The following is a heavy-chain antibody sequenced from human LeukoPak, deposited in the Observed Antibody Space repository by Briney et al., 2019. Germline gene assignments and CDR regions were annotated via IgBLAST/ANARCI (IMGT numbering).Heavy chain of an antibody. CDR1: GFTFSSYG. D-gene: IGHD3-22*01. J-gene: IGHJ4*02. V-gene: IGHV3-30*18. CDR2: ISYDESNK. CDR3: AKGEGYYDSNYFDY. Sequence: PGGSLRLSCAASGFTFSSYGMHWVRQAPGKGLEWVAVISYDESNKYYADSVKGRFTISRDNSKNTLYLQMNSLRAEDTAVYYCAKGEGYYDSNYFDYWGQGTLVTVSS.